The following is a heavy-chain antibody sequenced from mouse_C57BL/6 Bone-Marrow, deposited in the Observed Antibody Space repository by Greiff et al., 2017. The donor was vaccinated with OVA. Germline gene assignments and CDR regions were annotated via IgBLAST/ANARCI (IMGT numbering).Heavy chain of an antibody. CDR1: GYTFTSYW. CDR3: ARHIGGDY. D-gene: IGHD2-14*01. CDR2: IYPSDSET. V-gene: IGHV1-61*01. J-gene: IGHJ2*01. Sequence: QVQLQQPGAELVRPGSSVKLSCKASGYTFTSYWMDWVKQRPGQGLEWIGNIYPSDSETHYTQKFKDKATLTVDKSSSTAYMQLSSLTSEDSAVYYCARHIGGDYWGKGTTLTVSS.